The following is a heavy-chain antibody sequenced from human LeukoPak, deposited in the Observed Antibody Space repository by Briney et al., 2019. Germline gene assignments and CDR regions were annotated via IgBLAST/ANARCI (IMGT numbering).Heavy chain of an antibody. Sequence: SETLSLTCTVSGGCISSSSSYWGWIRQPPGKGLEWIGSIYYSGSTYYNPSLKSRVTISVDTSKNQFSLKLSSVTAADTAVYYCESSGYYDSSGYYYYYYGMDVWGQGTTVTVSS. CDR3: ESSGYYDSSGYYYYYYGMDV. V-gene: IGHV4-39*01. D-gene: IGHD3-22*01. CDR2: IYYSGST. J-gene: IGHJ6*02. CDR1: GGCISSSSSY.